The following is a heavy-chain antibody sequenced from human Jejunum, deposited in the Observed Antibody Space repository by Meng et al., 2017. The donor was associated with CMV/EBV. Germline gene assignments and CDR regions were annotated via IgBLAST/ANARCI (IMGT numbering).Heavy chain of an antibody. J-gene: IGHJ3*02. Sequence: FTFSSHSMSWVRQAPGKGLEWVGRIRKKTDSYPTEYAASVKGRFTISRDDSKNSLYLQMNSLKTEDTAVYFCARTVVGVSTDAFDIWGQGTMVTVSS. CDR1: FTFSSHS. V-gene: IGHV3-72*01. D-gene: IGHD1-26*01. CDR2: IRKKTDSYPT. CDR3: ARTVVGVSTDAFDI.